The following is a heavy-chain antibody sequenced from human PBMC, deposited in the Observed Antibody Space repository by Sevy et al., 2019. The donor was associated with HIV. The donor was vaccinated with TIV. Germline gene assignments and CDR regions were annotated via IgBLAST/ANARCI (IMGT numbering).Heavy chain of an antibody. CDR1: GFTFTSYD. V-gene: IGHV1-8*01. Sequence: ASVKVSCKASGFTFTSYDINWVRQATGQGLEWMGWMNPNNGNTGYAEKFQGRVTMTRNTSISTAYMELNSLRSEDTAVFFCGGRGGGLGAFDFWGLGTMVTVSS. J-gene: IGHJ3*01. CDR2: MNPNNGNT. D-gene: IGHD3-16*01. CDR3: GGRGGGLGAFDF.